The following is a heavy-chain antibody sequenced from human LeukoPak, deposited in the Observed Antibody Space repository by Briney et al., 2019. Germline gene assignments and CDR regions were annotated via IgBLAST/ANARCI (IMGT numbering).Heavy chain of an antibody. CDR3: AKDTPRGIAAAGTKVLRFDY. CDR2: ISGSGGST. V-gene: IGHV3-23*01. CDR1: GFTFSSYA. J-gene: IGHJ4*02. D-gene: IGHD6-13*01. Sequence: GGSLRLSCAASGFTFSSYAMSWVRQAPGKGLEWVSAISGSGGSTYYADSVKGRFTISGDNSKNTLYLQMNSLRAEDTAVYYCAKDTPRGIAAAGTKVLRFDYWGQGTLVTVSS.